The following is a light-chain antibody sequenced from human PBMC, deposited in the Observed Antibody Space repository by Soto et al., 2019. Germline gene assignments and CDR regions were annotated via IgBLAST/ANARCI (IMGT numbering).Light chain of an antibody. CDR1: SSDVAAYNF. V-gene: IGLV2-14*01. J-gene: IGLJ1*01. CDR2: DVS. Sequence: QSVLAQPASVSGSPGQSVAISCTGTSSDVAAYNFVSWYQQHPGKAPKLMVFDVSNRPSGVSDRFSGSKSGNTASLTISGLQAVDEADYYCSSYAGSPYVFGTGTIVTVL. CDR3: SSYAGSPYV.